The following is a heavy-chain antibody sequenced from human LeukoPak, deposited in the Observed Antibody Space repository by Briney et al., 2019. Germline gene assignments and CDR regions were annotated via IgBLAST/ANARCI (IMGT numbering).Heavy chain of an antibody. D-gene: IGHD6-19*01. Sequence: QPGGSLRLSCAASGFTFSSYGMHWVRQAPGKGLEWVAVISYDGSNKYYADSVKGRFTISRDNSKNTLYLQMNSLRAEDTAVYYCARDRIAVAGMFDYWGQGTLVTVSS. CDR3: ARDRIAVAGMFDY. CDR2: ISYDGSNK. J-gene: IGHJ4*02. CDR1: GFTFSSYG. V-gene: IGHV3-30*03.